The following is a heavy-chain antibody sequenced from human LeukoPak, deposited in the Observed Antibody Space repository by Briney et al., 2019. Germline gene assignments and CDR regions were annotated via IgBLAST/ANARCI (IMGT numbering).Heavy chain of an antibody. Sequence: SETLSLTCTVSGGSISSGSYYWSWSRQPAGRGLGWMGRIYTSGSTNYNPSLKSRVTISGATSKNQFSLTLSSATAADTAVYYCARVPSDFWSGYFDYWGQRPLATVSS. D-gene: IGHD3-3*01. CDR2: IYTSGST. J-gene: IGHJ4*02. CDR3: ARVPSDFWSGYFDY. V-gene: IGHV4-61*02. CDR1: GGSISSGSYY.